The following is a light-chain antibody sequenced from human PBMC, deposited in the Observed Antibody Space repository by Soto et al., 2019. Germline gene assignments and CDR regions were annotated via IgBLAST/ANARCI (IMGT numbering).Light chain of an antibody. CDR2: DVT. V-gene: IGLV2-14*01. J-gene: IGLJ2*01. Sequence: QSALTQPASVSGSPGQSITIYCTGTSSDIGDYDYVSWYQHLPGKAPKLLIFDVTHRPSGVSHRFSGSKSGNTPSLTISGVRPEDEADYYCCSYTDIALDVVFGGGTKVTVL. CDR3: CSYTDIALDVV. CDR1: SSDIGDYDY.